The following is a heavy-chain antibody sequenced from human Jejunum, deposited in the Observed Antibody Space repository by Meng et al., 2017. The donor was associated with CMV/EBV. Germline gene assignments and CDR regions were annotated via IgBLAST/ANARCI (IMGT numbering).Heavy chain of an antibody. CDR3: ARGRPPNSYDILTGFHYFFDY. Sequence: YVHWVRQAPGQGLEWMGIINPSGGSTSYAQKLQGRVTMTRGTSASTVYMELSSLRSEDTAVYFCARGRPPNSYDILTGFHYFFDYWGQGTLVTVPQ. CDR2: INPSGGST. J-gene: IGHJ4*02. CDR1: Y. V-gene: IGHV1-46*01. D-gene: IGHD3-9*01.